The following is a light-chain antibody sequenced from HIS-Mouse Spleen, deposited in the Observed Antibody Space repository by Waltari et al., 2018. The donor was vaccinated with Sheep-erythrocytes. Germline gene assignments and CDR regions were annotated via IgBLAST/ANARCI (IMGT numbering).Light chain of an antibody. V-gene: IGLV2-23*01. CDR2: EGS. Sequence: QSALTQPASVSGSPGQSLTISCTGTSSDVGSYNLFPWYQQHPGKAPQLMIYEGSKRPSGVSNRFSGSKSGNTASLTISGLQAEDEADYYCCSYAGSSTPWVFGGGTKLTVL. CDR3: CSYAGSSTPWV. CDR1: SSDVGSYNL. J-gene: IGLJ3*02.